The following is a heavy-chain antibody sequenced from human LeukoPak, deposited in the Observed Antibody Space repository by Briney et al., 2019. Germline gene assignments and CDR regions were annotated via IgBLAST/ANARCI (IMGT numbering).Heavy chain of an antibody. Sequence: SETLSLTCAVSGGSISSFNWWIWVRQSPGKGLEWIGEIYHSGSSNYNPSLESRVSISVDKSKNQFSLKLSSVTAADTAVYYCARDRSAGSSSHYIGMDVWGQGTTVTVPS. CDR1: GGSISSFNW. CDR2: IYHSGSS. J-gene: IGHJ6*02. D-gene: IGHD3-3*01. V-gene: IGHV4-4*02. CDR3: ARDRSAGSSSHYIGMDV.